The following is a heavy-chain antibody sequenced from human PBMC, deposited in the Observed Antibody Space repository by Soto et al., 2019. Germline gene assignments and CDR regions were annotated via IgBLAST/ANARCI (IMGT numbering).Heavy chain of an antibody. CDR2: IGRRSDGT. D-gene: IGHD1-26*01. J-gene: IGHJ1*01. CDR3: ASGRDVTGGGVEYFQY. CDR1: GFTFSNYA. V-gene: IGHV3-23*01. Sequence: EVQLLESGGGLVQPGGSLRLSCAASGFTFSNYAMSWVRQAPGKGLEWVSTIGRRSDGTYYVDSVKGRFAISRDDCGKTLFLKMISLRAEDPDLYYCASGRDVTGGGVEYFQYGGLGTLVTVSS.